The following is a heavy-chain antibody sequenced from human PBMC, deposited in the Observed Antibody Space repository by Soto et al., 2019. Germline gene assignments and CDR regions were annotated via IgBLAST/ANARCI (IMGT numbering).Heavy chain of an antibody. CDR3: ARDEEP. V-gene: IGHV3-33*01. CDR2: IWSDGSKK. CDR1: GVTFSSYA. Sequence: QVQLVESGGGVVQPGRSLRLSCAASGVTFSSYAMHWVRQAPGKGLEWVAVIWSDGSKKYYGDSVKGRFTISRDNSKNTLYRQMNSLKVEDTAVYYCARDEEPWGQGTLVIVSS. J-gene: IGHJ5*02.